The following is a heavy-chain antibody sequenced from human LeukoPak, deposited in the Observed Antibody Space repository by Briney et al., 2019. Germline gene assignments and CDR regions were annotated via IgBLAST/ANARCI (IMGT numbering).Heavy chain of an antibody. J-gene: IGHJ6*02. D-gene: IGHD6-13*01. CDR3: VSQLTSDRIAAAGAPSYGMDV. V-gene: IGHV4-34*01. Sequence: SETLSLTCAVYGGSFSGYYWSWIRQPPGKGLEWIGDINHSGSTNYNPSLKSRVTISVVTSKNQFSLKLSSVTAADTAVYCCVSQLTSDRIAAAGAPSYGMDVWGQGTTVTVSS. CDR2: INHSGST. CDR1: GGSFSGYY.